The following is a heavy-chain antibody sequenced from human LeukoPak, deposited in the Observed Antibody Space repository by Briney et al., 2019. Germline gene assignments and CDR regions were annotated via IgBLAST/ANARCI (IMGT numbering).Heavy chain of an antibody. Sequence: GGSLRLSCAASGFTFSSSWMHWVRQAPGKGLVWVSRITRDGSSTTYADSVKGRFTTSRDNAKNSLYLQMSSLRAEDTALYYCTRRAARWQFDLWGRGTLLTVSS. CDR2: ITRDGSST. CDR1: GFTFSSSW. CDR3: TRRAARWQFDL. V-gene: IGHV3-74*01. D-gene: IGHD5-24*01. J-gene: IGHJ2*01.